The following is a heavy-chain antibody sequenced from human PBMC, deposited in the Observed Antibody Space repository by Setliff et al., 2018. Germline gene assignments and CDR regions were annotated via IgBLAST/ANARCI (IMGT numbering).Heavy chain of an antibody. CDR3: ARDKLPYGALIGNYMDL. CDR2: MSAMGITF. Sequence: PGGSLRLSCAASGFNLRTSSMNWVRQAPGKGLEWIAFMSAMGITFYYADSVKGRFTISRDRVKNSLYLQLSRLRVDDTAIYYCARDKLPYGALIGNYMDLWGKGTTVTVSS. D-gene: IGHD2-8*01. CDR1: GFNLRTSS. J-gene: IGHJ6*03. V-gene: IGHV3-48*01.